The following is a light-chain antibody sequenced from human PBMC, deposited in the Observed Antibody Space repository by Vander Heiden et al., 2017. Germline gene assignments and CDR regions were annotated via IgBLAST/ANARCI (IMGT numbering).Light chain of an antibody. CDR1: QSLLHSNGYNY. CDR3: MQALQIRT. V-gene: IGKV2-28*01. Sequence: DIVMTQSPLSLLVTPGESASIYCRSSQSLLHSNGYNYLDWYLQKPGQSPQLLIYLGSNRASGVPDRFSGSGSGTDFTLKISRVEAEDVGVYYCMQALQIRTFGQGTKVEIK. CDR2: LGS. J-gene: IGKJ1*01.